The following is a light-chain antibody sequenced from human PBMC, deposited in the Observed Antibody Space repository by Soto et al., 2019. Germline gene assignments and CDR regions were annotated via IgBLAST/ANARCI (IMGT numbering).Light chain of an antibody. Sequence: DLVMTQSPLSLPVTPGEPASISCRSSQSLLYSNGNNYLDWYLQKPGQSPQLLIYLGSNRASGVPDRFRGSGSGTDFTLKISRVAAEDVGVYYCRQSLQTPLTFGGGTKVEIK. CDR2: LGS. CDR3: RQSLQTPLT. CDR1: QSLLYSNGNNY. V-gene: IGKV2-28*01. J-gene: IGKJ4*01.